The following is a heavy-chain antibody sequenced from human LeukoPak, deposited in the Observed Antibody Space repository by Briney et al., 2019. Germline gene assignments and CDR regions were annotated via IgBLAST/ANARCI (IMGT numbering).Heavy chain of an antibody. V-gene: IGHV3-48*02. CDR1: GFTFSSYS. CDR3: ARDGGFGFLAAFDI. Sequence: GGSLRLSCAASGFTFSSYSMNWVRQAPGKGLEWISYISGSGSVSYYEDSVKGRFTISRDNAKNSLYLQMNSLRDEDTALYYCARDGGFGFLAAFDIWGQGTLVTVSS. CDR2: ISGSGSVS. D-gene: IGHD2-15*01. J-gene: IGHJ4*02.